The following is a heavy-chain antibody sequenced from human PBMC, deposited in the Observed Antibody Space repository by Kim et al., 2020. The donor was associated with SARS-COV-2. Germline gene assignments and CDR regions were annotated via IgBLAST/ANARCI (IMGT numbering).Heavy chain of an antibody. D-gene: IGHD3-22*01. CDR3: ARAGTYYYDSSGYYGWFDP. J-gene: IGHJ5*02. Sequence: SVKVSCKASGGTFSSYAISWVRQAPGQGLEWMGGIIPIFGTANYAQKFQGRVTITADESTSTAYMELSSLRSEDTAVYYCARAGTYYYDSSGYYGWFDPWGQGTLVTVSS. V-gene: IGHV1-69*13. CDR2: IIPIFGTA. CDR1: GGTFSSYA.